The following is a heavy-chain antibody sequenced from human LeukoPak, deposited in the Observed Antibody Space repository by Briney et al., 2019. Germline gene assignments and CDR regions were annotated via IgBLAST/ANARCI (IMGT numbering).Heavy chain of an antibody. J-gene: IGHJ5*02. CDR1: GYSINNYW. CDR3: ARQEYCSGGSCYTWFDP. Sequence: GESPKISCKGSGYSINNYWIGWVRQMPGKGLEWMGIIYPADSDIRYSPSFQGQVTISADKSISTAYLQWSSLKASDTAMYYCARQEYCSGGSCYTWFDPWGQGTLVTVSS. D-gene: IGHD2-15*01. CDR2: IYPADSDI. V-gene: IGHV5-51*01.